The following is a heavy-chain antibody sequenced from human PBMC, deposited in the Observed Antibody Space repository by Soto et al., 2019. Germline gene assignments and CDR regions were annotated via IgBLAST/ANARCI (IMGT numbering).Heavy chain of an antibody. J-gene: IGHJ4*02. V-gene: IGHV1-18*04. CDR1: GYTFTSYG. CDR2: IAAYXXNX. Sequence: ASVKVSGKASGYTFTSYGISWVRQAPGQGIEWMGWIAAYXXNXXXXXKXXGRVTMTTDTSTSTAYMERRSLRSDDTAVYYCAREDLGGYNGGYFDYWGQGTLVTASS. D-gene: IGHD5-12*01. CDR3: AREDLGGYNGGYFDY.